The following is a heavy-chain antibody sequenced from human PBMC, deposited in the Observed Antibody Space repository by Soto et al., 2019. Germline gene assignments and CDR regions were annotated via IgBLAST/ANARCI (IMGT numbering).Heavy chain of an antibody. CDR3: ARGSIAAAGTYYYYYGMEV. Sequence: GASVKVSCKAFGYAFTSYDINWVRQATGQGLEWMGWMNPNSGNTGYAQKFQGRVTMTRNTSISTAYMELSSLRSEDTAVYYCARGSIAAAGTYYYYYGMEVWGQGTTLTVSS. CDR2: MNPNSGNT. V-gene: IGHV1-8*01. J-gene: IGHJ6*02. CDR1: GYAFTSYD. D-gene: IGHD6-13*01.